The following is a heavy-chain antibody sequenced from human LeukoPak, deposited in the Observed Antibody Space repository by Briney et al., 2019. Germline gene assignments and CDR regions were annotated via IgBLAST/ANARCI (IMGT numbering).Heavy chain of an antibody. J-gene: IGHJ4*02. V-gene: IGHV1-8*02. CDR1: GYTFTSYY. Sequence: ASVKVSCKASGYTFTSYYMHWVRQAPGQGLEWMGWMNPNSGITGYAQKFQGRVSMTRNTSISTAYMELSSLRSEDTAVYYCARGLYYYDSNGRTPYDYWGQGTLVTVSS. CDR3: ARGLYYYDSNGRTPYDY. D-gene: IGHD3-22*01. CDR2: MNPNSGIT.